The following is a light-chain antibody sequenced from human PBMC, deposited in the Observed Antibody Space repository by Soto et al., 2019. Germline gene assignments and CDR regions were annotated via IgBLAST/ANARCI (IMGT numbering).Light chain of an antibody. V-gene: IGLV2-14*03. Sequence: QSALTQPASVSGSPGQSITISCTGTSSDIGADNFVSWYQQHPGKAPKLMLYDVNIRPSGVSNRFSGSKSGNTASLTISGLQAEDEADYYCPSCTSSTTMVFGGGTKLTVL. J-gene: IGLJ2*01. CDR2: DVN. CDR1: SSDIGADNF. CDR3: PSCTSSTTMV.